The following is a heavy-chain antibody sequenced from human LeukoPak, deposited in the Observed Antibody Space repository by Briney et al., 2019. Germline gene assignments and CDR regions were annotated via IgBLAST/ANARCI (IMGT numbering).Heavy chain of an antibody. V-gene: IGHV3-21*01. CDR1: GFTFSSYS. J-gene: IGHJ4*02. D-gene: IGHD6-13*01. CDR2: ISSSSSYI. Sequence: GGSLRLSCAASGFTFSSYSMNWVRQAPGKGLEWVSSISSSSSYIYYADSVKGRFTISRDNAKNSLYLQMNSLRAEDTAVYYCAKLAAAEVDFDYWGQGTLVTVSS. CDR3: AKLAAAEVDFDY.